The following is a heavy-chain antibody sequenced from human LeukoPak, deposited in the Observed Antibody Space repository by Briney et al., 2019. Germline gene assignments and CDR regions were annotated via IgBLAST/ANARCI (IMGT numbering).Heavy chain of an antibody. D-gene: IGHD2-15*01. CDR2: ISYDGSNK. CDR1: GFTFSSYG. V-gene: IGHV3-30*03. CDR3: AREAWKAATRILGY. J-gene: IGHJ4*02. Sequence: PGGSLRLSCAASGFTFSSYGMHWVRQAPGKGLEWVAVISYDGSNKYYADSVKGRFTISRDNAKNSLYLQMNSLRAEDTAVYYCAREAWKAATRILGYWGQGTLVTVSS.